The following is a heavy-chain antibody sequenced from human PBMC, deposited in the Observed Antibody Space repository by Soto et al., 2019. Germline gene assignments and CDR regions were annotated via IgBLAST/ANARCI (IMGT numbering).Heavy chain of an antibody. CDR1: GYTLTELS. J-gene: IGHJ4*02. Sequence: ASVKVSCKVSGYTLTELSMHWVRQAPGKGLEWMGGFDPEDGETIYAQKFQGRVTMTRNTSISTAYMELSSLRSEDTAVYYCARSPSWETTVTPYYFDYWGQGTLVTVSS. CDR2: FDPEDGET. CDR3: ARSPSWETTVTPYYFDY. D-gene: IGHD4-4*01. V-gene: IGHV1-24*01.